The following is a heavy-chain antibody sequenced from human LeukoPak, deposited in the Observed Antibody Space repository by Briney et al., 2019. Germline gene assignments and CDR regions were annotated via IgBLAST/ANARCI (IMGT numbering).Heavy chain of an antibody. V-gene: IGHV3-23*01. D-gene: IGHD2-2*01. Sequence: GGSLRLSCAASGFTFSSYAMSWVRQAPGKALEWVSAISASGSSTYYADSVKGQFIISRDNSKNTLYLQMNSLRAEDTAVYYCATRNGVVPVEDYWGQGLMVTVSS. CDR2: ISASGSST. CDR1: GFTFSSYA. J-gene: IGHJ4*02. CDR3: ATRNGVVPVEDY.